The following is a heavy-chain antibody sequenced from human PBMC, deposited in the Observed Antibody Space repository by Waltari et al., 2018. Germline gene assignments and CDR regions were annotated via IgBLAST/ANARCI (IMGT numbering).Heavy chain of an antibody. Sequence: QVQLQESGPGLVKPSETLSLTCAVSGYSISSGYYWGWIRQPPGKGLEWIGSIYHSGSTNYTPSLKSRVTISVDTSKNQFSLKLSSVPAADTAVYYGARRLRNCGGDCYFHGDAFDIWGQGTMVTVSS. D-gene: IGHD2-21*01. CDR1: GYSISSGYY. CDR2: IYHSGST. V-gene: IGHV4-38-2*01. CDR3: ARRLRNCGGDCYFHGDAFDI. J-gene: IGHJ3*02.